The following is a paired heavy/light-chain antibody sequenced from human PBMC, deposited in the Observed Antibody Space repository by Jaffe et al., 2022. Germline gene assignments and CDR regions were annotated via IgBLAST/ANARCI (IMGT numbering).Heavy chain of an antibody. CDR1: GFTFSSYW. CDR2: INSDGSST. J-gene: IGHJ3*02. D-gene: IGHD2-21*01. Sequence: EVQLVESGGGLVQPGGSLRLSCAASGFTFSSYWMHWVRQAPGKGLVWVSRINSDGSSTSYADSVKGRFTISRDNAKNTLYLQMNSLRAEDTAVYYCVRDHSGPGDAFDIWGQGTMVTVSS. V-gene: IGHV3-74*01. CDR3: VRDHSGPGDAFDI.
Light chain of an antibody. Sequence: DIQMTQSPSTLSASIGDRVTITCRASQSISNWLAWYQQKPGKAPNLLIYKASDLESGVPSRFSVSGSGTEFTLTISSLRPADFATYYCQQYYSYPLTFGGGTKVEIK. CDR2: KAS. V-gene: IGKV1-5*03. CDR1: QSISNW. CDR3: QQYYSYPLT. J-gene: IGKJ4*01.